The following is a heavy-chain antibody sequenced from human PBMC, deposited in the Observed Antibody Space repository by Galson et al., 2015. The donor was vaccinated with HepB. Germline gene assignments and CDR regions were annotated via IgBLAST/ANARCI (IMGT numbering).Heavy chain of an antibody. CDR1: GFTFSSYA. Sequence: SLRLSCAASGFTFSSYAMHWVRQAPGKGLEYVSAISSNGGSTYYADSVKGRFTISRDNSKNTLYLQMSSLRAEDTAVYYCVKDGGSSGYLVWYFDLWGRGTLVTVSS. J-gene: IGHJ2*01. D-gene: IGHD3-22*01. V-gene: IGHV3-64D*06. CDR3: VKDGGSSGYLVWYFDL. CDR2: ISSNGGST.